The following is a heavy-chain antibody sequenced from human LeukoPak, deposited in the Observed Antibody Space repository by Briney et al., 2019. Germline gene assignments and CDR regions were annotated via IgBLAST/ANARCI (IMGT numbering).Heavy chain of an antibody. CDR2: VSVSGRTK. J-gene: IGHJ4*02. D-gene: IGHD6-19*01. CDR3: ARDQMWAVAGPQTY. Sequence: GGSLRLSCAASGFNFSSYSLNWVRQAPGKGLEWLSYVSVSGRTKYYADSAKGRFTVSRDNAKKSVYLQMNSLRAEDTAVYYCARDQMWAVAGPQTYWGQGTLVTVSS. V-gene: IGHV3-48*01. CDR1: GFNFSSYS.